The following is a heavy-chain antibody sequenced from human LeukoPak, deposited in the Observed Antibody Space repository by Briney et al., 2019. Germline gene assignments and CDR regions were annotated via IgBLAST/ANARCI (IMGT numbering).Heavy chain of an antibody. J-gene: IGHJ6*03. CDR2: IYTSGST. Sequence: SETLSLTCTVSGGSISSSSYYWSWIRQPAGKGLEWIGRIYTSGSTNYNPSLKSRVTISVDTSKNQFSLKLSSVTAADTAVYYCAREGYYGSGSYYTQYYYYYYMDVWGKGTTVTISS. CDR1: GGSISSSSYY. V-gene: IGHV4-61*02. D-gene: IGHD3-10*01. CDR3: AREGYYGSGSYYTQYYYYYYMDV.